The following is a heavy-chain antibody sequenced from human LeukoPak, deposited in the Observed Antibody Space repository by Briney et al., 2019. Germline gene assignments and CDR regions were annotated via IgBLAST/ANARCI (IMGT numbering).Heavy chain of an antibody. CDR1: GFTFSSYA. CDR3: AREAGYIDY. J-gene: IGHJ4*02. D-gene: IGHD1-14*01. CDR2: INTNGDST. V-gene: IGHV3-64*01. Sequence: TGGSLRLSCAASGFTFSSYAMHWVRQAPGKGLQSVSAINTNGDSTYYASSVTGRFAISRDNSKNTLYLQMGSLRAEDMAVYYCAREAGYIDYWGQGTLVTVSS.